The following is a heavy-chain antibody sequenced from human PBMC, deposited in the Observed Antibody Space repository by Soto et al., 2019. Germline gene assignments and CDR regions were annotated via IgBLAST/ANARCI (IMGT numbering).Heavy chain of an antibody. J-gene: IGHJ4*02. V-gene: IGHV1-18*04. D-gene: IGHD1-26*01. CDR3: AILVGAFDY. CDR2: ITAYSGNA. CDR1: GYTFTSYG. Sequence: QVQLVQSGAEVKKPGASVKVSCKASGYTFTSYGINWVRQAPGQGFEWLGWITAYSGNANYAENFRGRVTMTTDTSTSTAYMELRSLRSDDTAVYYCAILVGAFDYWGQGTLVTVSS.